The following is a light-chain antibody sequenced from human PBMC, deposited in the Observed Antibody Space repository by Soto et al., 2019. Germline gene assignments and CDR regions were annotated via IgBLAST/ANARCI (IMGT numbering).Light chain of an antibody. V-gene: IGKV3-20*01. J-gene: IGKJ2*01. Sequence: ETVVTQSPGTLSLSPEEGATLSCRASQSVDNNYLAWYQQKPGQAPRLLIHGTSNRASGIPDRFSGSGSGTDFTLTISRLEPEDFAVYYCQQYGTAPYTFGQGTTLELK. CDR1: QSVDNNY. CDR3: QQYGTAPYT. CDR2: GTS.